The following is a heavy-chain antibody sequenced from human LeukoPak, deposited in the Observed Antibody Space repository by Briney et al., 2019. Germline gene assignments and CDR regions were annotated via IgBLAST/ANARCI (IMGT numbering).Heavy chain of an antibody. J-gene: IGHJ6*04. CDR2: ISSSGSTI. CDR3: VELGITMIGGV. V-gene: IGHV3-48*03. CDR1: GFTFDDYG. D-gene: IGHD3-10*02. Sequence: GSLRLSCAASGFTFDDYGMNWVRQAPGKGLEWVSYISSSGSTIYYADSVKGRFTISRDNAKNSLYLQMNSLRAEDTAVYYCVELGITMIGGVWGKGTTVTISS.